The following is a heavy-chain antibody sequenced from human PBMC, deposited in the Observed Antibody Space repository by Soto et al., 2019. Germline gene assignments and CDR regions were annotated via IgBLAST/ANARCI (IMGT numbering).Heavy chain of an antibody. CDR3: ASDAEGDLRPLDY. CDR2: INPSGGST. CDR1: GYTFASYY. Sequence: ASVKVSCKASGYTFASYYRHWVRQAPGQGLEWMGIINPSGGSTSYAQKFQGRVTMTRDTSTSTVYMELSSLRSEDTAVYYCASDAEGDLRPLDYWGQGTLVTVSS. D-gene: IGHD2-21*02. J-gene: IGHJ4*02. V-gene: IGHV1-46*03.